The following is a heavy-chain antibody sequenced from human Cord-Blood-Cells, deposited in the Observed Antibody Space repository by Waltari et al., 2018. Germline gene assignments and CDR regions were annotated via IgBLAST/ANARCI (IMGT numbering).Heavy chain of an antibody. V-gene: IGHV4-31*03. J-gene: IGHJ3*02. Sequence: QVQLKESGPGLVKPSQILALTCTVSGGPISSGGYYWSWNRHHTAKGLEWIGYIYYSGSTYYNPSLKSRVTISVDTSKNQFSLKLSSVTAADTAVYYCARGAEYNWGLLKARAFDIWGQGTMVTVSS. CDR1: GGPISSGGYY. CDR3: ARGAEYNWGLLKARAFDI. CDR2: IYYSGST. D-gene: IGHD7-27*01.